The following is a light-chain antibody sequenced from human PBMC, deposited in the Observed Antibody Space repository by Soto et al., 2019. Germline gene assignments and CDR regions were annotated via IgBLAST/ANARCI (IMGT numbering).Light chain of an antibody. CDR2: DVS. CDR1: RSEVGGYNY. J-gene: IGLJ1*01. Sequence: QSVLTQPASLSGAPGQSITISCTGTRSEVGGYNYVSWYQQHPGKAPKFMIYDVSNRPSGVSNLFSGSKSGNTASLTISGLQAEDEADYYCCSYTTSNTRQIVFGTGTKVTVL. CDR3: CSYTTSNTRQIV. V-gene: IGLV2-14*01.